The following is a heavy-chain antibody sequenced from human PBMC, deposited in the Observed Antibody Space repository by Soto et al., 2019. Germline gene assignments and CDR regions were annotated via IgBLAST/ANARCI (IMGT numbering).Heavy chain of an antibody. Sequence: EVQLVESGGGLVKPGGSLRLSCVASGFTFNSHALNWVRQAPGKGLEWVSSISGSSSHIYYADSLKGRFTTSRDNARNSVYLQMSSLRSEDTAVYYCATSPPRRGGYNYWYFDYWGQGTLVTVSS. CDR3: ATSPPRRGGYNYWYFDY. J-gene: IGHJ4*02. V-gene: IGHV3-21*04. D-gene: IGHD5-12*01. CDR1: GFTFNSHA. CDR2: ISGSSSHI.